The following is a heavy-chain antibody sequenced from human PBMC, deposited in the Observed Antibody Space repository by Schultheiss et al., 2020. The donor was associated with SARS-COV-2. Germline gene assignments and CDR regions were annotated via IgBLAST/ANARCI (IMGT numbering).Heavy chain of an antibody. V-gene: IGHV3-11*04. CDR1: GFTFSDYY. CDR3: ARDVTLVQGLIDYYGMDV. CDR2: ISSSGSTI. D-gene: IGHD3-10*01. J-gene: IGHJ6*02. Sequence: GGSLRLSCAASGFTFSDYYMSWIRQAPGKGLEWVSYISSSGSTIYYADSVKGRFTISRDNSRNTLYLQMNSMKPEDTAVHYCARDVTLVQGLIDYYGMDVWGQGTTVTVSS.